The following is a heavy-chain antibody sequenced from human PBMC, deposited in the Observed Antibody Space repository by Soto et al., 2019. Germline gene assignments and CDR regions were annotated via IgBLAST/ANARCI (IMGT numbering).Heavy chain of an antibody. CDR2: ISWNSGSI. CDR1: GFTFDDYA. CDR3: AKGHYDIVTGPLDY. V-gene: IGHV3-9*01. Sequence: EVQLVESGGGLVQPGRSLRLSCAASGFTFDDYAMHWVRQAPGKGLEWVSGISWNSGSIGYADSVKGRFTISRDNAKNSLYLQMNSLRAEDTALYYCAKGHYDIVTGPLDYWGQGTLVTVSS. D-gene: IGHD3-9*01. J-gene: IGHJ4*02.